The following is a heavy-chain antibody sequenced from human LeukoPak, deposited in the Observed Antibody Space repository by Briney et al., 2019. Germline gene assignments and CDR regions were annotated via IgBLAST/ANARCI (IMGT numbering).Heavy chain of an antibody. D-gene: IGHD2-21*01. CDR3: ARVPDFIARPCDS. CDR1: GGSFSGNY. Sequence: SETLSLTCAVYGGSFSGNYWTLIRETPGRGLEWIGESSPTGDITGYNPSLKGRATISVDSSKKQFSLKLTAVTAADTGVYYCARVPDFIARPCDSWGPGTLVTVSS. V-gene: IGHV4-34*01. J-gene: IGHJ4*02. CDR2: SSPTGDIT.